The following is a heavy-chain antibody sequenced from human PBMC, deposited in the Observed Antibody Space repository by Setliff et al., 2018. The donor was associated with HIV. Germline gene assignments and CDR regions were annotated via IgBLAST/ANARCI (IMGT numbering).Heavy chain of an antibody. CDR1: GGSISSSSYY. D-gene: IGHD6-19*01. Sequence: LSLTCTVSGGSISSSSYYWGWIRQPPGKGLEWIGSIYYSGSTYYNPSLKSRVTISVDTSKNQFSLKLSSVTAADTAVYYCARRRGAAGYNWFDPWGQGTLVTVSS. CDR2: IYYSGST. J-gene: IGHJ5*02. CDR3: ARRRGAAGYNWFDP. V-gene: IGHV4-39*01.